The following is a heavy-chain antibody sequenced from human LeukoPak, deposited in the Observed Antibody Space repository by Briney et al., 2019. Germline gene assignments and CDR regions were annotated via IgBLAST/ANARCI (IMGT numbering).Heavy chain of an antibody. V-gene: IGHV3-48*01. D-gene: IGHD4-11*01. J-gene: IGHJ1*01. Sequence: GGSLRLSCAASEFTFSSYSMNWVRQAPGKGLEWVSYITNSGNSKSHADSVKGRFTISRDNTKNSLYLQMNGLRAEDTAVYHCARGLDLGYFQRWGQGTLVTVSS. CDR3: ARGLDLGYFQR. CDR2: ITNSGNSK. CDR1: EFTFSSYS.